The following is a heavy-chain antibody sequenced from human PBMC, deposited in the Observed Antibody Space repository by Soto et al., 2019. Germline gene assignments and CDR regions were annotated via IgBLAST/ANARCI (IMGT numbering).Heavy chain of an antibody. CDR1: GYTLTELS. D-gene: IGHD2-2*01. V-gene: IGHV1-24*01. Sequence: ASVKVSCKVSGYTLTELSMHWVRQAPGKGLEWMGGFDPEDGETIYAQKFQGRVTMTEDTSTSTAYMELSSLRSEDTAVYYCARSWGQCSSTSCYGNNWFDPWGQGTLVTVSS. CDR2: FDPEDGET. CDR3: ARSWGQCSSTSCYGNNWFDP. J-gene: IGHJ5*02.